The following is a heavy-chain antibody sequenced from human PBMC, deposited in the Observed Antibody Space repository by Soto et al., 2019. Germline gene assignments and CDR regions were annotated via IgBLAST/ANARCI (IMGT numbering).Heavy chain of an antibody. Sequence: GESLKISCKGSGYSFTSYWISWVRQMPGKGLEWMGRIDPSDSYTNYSPSFQGHVTISADKSTSTAYLQWSSLKASDTAMYYCARYPNPLYYYYGMDVWGQGTTVTVSS. CDR2: IDPSDSYT. CDR1: GYSFTSYW. J-gene: IGHJ6*02. V-gene: IGHV5-10-1*01. CDR3: ARYPNPLYYYYGMDV.